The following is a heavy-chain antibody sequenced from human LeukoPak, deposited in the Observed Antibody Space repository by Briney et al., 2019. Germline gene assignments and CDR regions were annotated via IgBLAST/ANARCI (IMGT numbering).Heavy chain of an antibody. Sequence: GGSLRLSCAASGFTFSSYAMSWVRQAPGKGLEWVSGISGSGGSTYYADSVKGRFTISRDNSKNTLYLQMNSLRAEDTAVYYCAKDQDGSGYYYGMDVWGQGTTVTVSS. CDR1: GFTFSSYA. CDR3: AKDQDGSGYYYGMDV. J-gene: IGHJ6*02. V-gene: IGHV3-23*01. D-gene: IGHD3-10*01. CDR2: ISGSGGST.